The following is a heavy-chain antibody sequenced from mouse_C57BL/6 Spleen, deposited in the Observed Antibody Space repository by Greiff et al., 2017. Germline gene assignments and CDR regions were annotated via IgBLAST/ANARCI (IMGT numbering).Heavy chain of an antibody. V-gene: IGHV1-64*01. CDR3: ARAPGGDYMDY. CDR1: GYTFTSYW. J-gene: IGHJ4*01. Sequence: VQLQQPGAELVKPGASVKLSCKASGYTFTSYWMHWVKQRPGQGLEWIGMIHPNSGSTNYNEKFKSKATLTVDKSSSTAYMQLSSLTSEDSAVYYCARAPGGDYMDYWGQGTSVTGSS. D-gene: IGHD2-13*01. CDR2: IHPNSGST.